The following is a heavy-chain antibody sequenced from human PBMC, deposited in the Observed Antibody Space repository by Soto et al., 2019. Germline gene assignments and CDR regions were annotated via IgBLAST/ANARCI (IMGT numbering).Heavy chain of an antibody. CDR3: ARGSDARFFAWFSRVDP. J-gene: IGHJ5*02. Sequence: ASVKVSCKASGYTFTDYYIQWVRQAPGQGLEWMGWINPNSGGTKDAQKFQGRVTMTTDTSISTAYMELSRLRSDDTAVYYCARGSDARFFAWFSRVDPWGQGTLGIVSS. CDR1: GYTFTDYY. V-gene: IGHV1-2*02. D-gene: IGHD3-9*01. CDR2: INPNSGGT.